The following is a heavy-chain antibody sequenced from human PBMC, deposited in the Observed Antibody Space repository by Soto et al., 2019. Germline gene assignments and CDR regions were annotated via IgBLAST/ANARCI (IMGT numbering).Heavy chain of an antibody. Sequence: PGGSLRLSCAASGFTFSSYWMSWVRQAPGKGLEWVANIKQDGSEKYYVYSVKGRFTISRDNAKNSLYLQMNSLRAEDTAVYYCASLWIVATRVPGYFDYWGQGTLVTVSS. D-gene: IGHD5-12*01. J-gene: IGHJ4*02. CDR2: IKQDGSEK. CDR3: ASLWIVATRVPGYFDY. V-gene: IGHV3-7*01. CDR1: GFTFSSYW.